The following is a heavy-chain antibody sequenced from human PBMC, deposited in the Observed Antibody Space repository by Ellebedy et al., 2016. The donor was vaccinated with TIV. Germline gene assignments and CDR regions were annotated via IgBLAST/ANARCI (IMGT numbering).Heavy chain of an antibody. D-gene: IGHD4-23*01. V-gene: IGHV1-69*13. CDR2: IIPIFGTP. Sequence: SVKVSCKASGGTFRSYAISWVRQAPGQGLEWMGGIIPIFGTPNYARKFQGRVTITADESTNTVYMELSSLRSEDTAVYYCARRTTVVTHYYYYGMDVWGQGTTVIVSS. CDR3: ARRTTVVTHYYYYGMDV. J-gene: IGHJ6*02. CDR1: GGTFRSYA.